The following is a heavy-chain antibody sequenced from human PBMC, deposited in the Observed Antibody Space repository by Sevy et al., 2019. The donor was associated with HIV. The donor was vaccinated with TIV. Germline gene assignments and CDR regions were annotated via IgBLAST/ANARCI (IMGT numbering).Heavy chain of an antibody. V-gene: IGHV3-7*01. CDR3: ARVAGYYSNYPFDD. CDR1: GFTFSSAW. CDR2: IKEDGSGK. J-gene: IGHJ4*02. Sequence: GGSLRLSCEASGFTFSSAWMSWVRQAPGKELEWVANIKEDGSGKFYVDSVKGRFTISRDNTKNSLYLQMNSLRAEDTAVYYCARVAGYYSNYPFDDWGQGTLVTVSS. D-gene: IGHD4-4*01.